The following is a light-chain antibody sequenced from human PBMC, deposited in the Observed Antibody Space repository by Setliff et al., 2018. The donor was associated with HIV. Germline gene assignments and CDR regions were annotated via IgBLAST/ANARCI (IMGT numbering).Light chain of an antibody. Sequence: QSALTQPASVSGSPGQSITISCTGTSNDVGRYDLFSWYQQHPARAPKLIISQATRRPSGVSNRFSGSKSGNVASLTISGLQAEDEADYYCCSNTGSNTFVFGTGTKVTV. V-gene: IGLV2-23*02. J-gene: IGLJ1*01. CDR2: QAT. CDR1: SNDVGRYDL. CDR3: CSNTGSNTFV.